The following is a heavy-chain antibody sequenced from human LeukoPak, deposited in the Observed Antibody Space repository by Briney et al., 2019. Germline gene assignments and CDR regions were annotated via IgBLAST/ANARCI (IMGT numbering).Heavy chain of an antibody. CDR1: GSTFSSYG. V-gene: IGHV3-33*01. Sequence: PGGSLRLSCAASGSTFSSYGMHWVRQAPGKGLEWVAVIWYDGSNKYYADSVKGRFTISRDNARSTLYLQMDSLTAEDTAVYYCARDRGPYSRGEAGFDCWGQGTLVTVSS. D-gene: IGHD6-13*01. J-gene: IGHJ4*02. CDR2: IWYDGSNK. CDR3: ARDRGPYSRGEAGFDC.